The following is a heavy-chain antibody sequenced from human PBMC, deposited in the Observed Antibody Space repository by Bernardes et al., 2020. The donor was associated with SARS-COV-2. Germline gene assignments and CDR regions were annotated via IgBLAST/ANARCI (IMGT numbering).Heavy chain of an antibody. CDR3: ASPLLYSSGWYGKDY. J-gene: IGHJ4*02. CDR2: ISSSGSTI. Sequence: GGSLRLSCAASGFTFSSYEMNWVRQAPGKGLEWVSYISSSGSTIYYADSVKGRFTISRDNAKNSLYLQMNSLRAEDTAVYYCASPLLYSSGWYGKDYWGQGTLVTVSS. CDR1: GFTFSSYE. D-gene: IGHD6-19*01. V-gene: IGHV3-48*03.